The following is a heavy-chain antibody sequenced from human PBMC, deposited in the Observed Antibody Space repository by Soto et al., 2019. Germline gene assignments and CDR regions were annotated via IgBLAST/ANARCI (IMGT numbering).Heavy chain of an antibody. CDR3: ARWPKETVFGVVIRTYYYYGMDV. J-gene: IGHJ6*02. D-gene: IGHD3-3*01. CDR2: IDPSDSYT. V-gene: IGHV5-10-1*01. CDR1: GYSFTSYW. Sequence: PGESLKISCKGSGYSFTSYWISWVRQMPGKGLEWMGRIDPSDSYTNYSPSFQGHVTISADKSISTAYLQWSSLKASDTAMYYCARWPKETVFGVVIRTYYYYGMDVWGQGTTVTVSS.